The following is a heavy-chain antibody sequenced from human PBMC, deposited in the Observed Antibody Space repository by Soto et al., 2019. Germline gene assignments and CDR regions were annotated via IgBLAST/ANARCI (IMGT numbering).Heavy chain of an antibody. J-gene: IGHJ6*02. CDR1: GYRFTNYW. CDR3: ARTAAAGKYYYGVDV. CDR2: IYPGDSDT. V-gene: IGHV5-51*01. Sequence: GESLKISCKGSGYRFTNYWIGWVRQMPGKGLEWMGIIYPGDSDTRYSPSFQGQVTISADKSFSTAYLQWSSLKASDTAMYYCARTAAAGKYYYGVDVWGQGTTVTVS. D-gene: IGHD6-13*01.